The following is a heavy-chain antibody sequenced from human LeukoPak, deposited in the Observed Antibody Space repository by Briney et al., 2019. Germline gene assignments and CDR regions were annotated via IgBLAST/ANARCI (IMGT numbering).Heavy chain of an antibody. CDR2: ISGSGGRT. CDR3: AKDSGSYSSDY. J-gene: IGHJ4*02. Sequence: GGSLRLSCAASGFTFSSYAMNWVRQAPGKGLEWVSSISGSGGRTYYADSVKGRFTISRDNSKNTLYLQMNSLTGEDTAVYYCAKDSGSYSSDYWGQGTLVTVPS. CDR1: GFTFSSYA. D-gene: IGHD1-26*01. V-gene: IGHV3-23*01.